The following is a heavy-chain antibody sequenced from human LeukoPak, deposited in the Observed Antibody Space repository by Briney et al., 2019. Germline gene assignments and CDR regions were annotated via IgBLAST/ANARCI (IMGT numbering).Heavy chain of an antibody. CDR2: IYYTGST. V-gene: IGHV4-39*07. Sequence: SEALSLTCTVSGGSISTSGYYWGWIRQPPGKGLEWIGNIYYTGSTYYNPSLKSRVTMSVDTSKNQFSLKLSSVTAADTAVYYCARVQYSSGWPIHFDYWGQGTLVTVSS. J-gene: IGHJ4*02. CDR3: ARVQYSSGWPIHFDY. CDR1: GGSISTSGYY. D-gene: IGHD6-19*01.